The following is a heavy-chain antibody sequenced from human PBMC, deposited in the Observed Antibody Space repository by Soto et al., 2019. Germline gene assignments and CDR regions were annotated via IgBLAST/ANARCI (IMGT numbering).Heavy chain of an antibody. CDR1: KYNFIGYF. J-gene: IGHJ6*02. CDR3: ARGAMIKFDSGTGMDV. V-gene: IGHV1-2*02. CDR2: INPNTGDT. D-gene: IGHD5-12*01. Sequence: ASVKVSCKTSKYNFIGYFIHWVRQAPGQGLEWMGLINPNTGDTYSSQKFQGRVTMTRDTSISTAYMEMSRLRSDETAVFYCARGAMIKFDSGTGMDVWGQGATVTVSS.